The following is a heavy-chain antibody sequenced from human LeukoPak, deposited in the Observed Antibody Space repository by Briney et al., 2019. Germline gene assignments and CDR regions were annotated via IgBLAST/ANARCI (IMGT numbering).Heavy chain of an antibody. D-gene: IGHD3-3*01. CDR2: ISGSGGST. Sequence: GGYLRLSCAASGFTFSSYAMSWVRQAPGKGLEWVSAISGSGGSTYYADSVKGRFTISGDNSKNTLYLQMNSLRAEDTAVYYCAKDRTITMAFYYGYWGQGTLVTVSS. CDR3: AKDRTITMAFYYGY. CDR1: GFTFSSYA. J-gene: IGHJ4*02. V-gene: IGHV3-23*01.